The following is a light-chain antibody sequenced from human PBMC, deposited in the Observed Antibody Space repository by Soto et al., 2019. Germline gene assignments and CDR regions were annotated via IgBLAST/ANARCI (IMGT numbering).Light chain of an antibody. Sequence: QSALTQPASVSGSPGQSITISCTGTSSDVGSYNYVSWYQQHPGKAPKLMIYEVRNRPSGVSDRFSGSKSGTTASLTIFGPKAEDGADYSCTSYTTPPPLFFGGGPKLPAL. J-gene: IGLJ2*01. CDR3: TSYTTPPPLF. CDR2: EVR. CDR1: SSDVGSYNY. V-gene: IGLV2-14*01.